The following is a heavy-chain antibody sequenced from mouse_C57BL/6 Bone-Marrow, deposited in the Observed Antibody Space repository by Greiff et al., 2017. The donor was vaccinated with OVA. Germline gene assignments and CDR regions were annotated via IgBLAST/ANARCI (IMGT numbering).Heavy chain of an antibody. CDR2: ISYDGSN. D-gene: IGHD2-2*01. V-gene: IGHV3-6*01. J-gene: IGHJ2*01. CDR1: GYSITSGYY. Sequence: VQLKESGPGLVKPSQSLSLTCSVTGYSITSGYYWNWIRQFPGNKLEWMGYISYDGSNNYNPSLKNRISITRDTSKNQFFLKLNSVTTEDTATYYCAKRGYDDFDYWGQGTTLTVSS. CDR3: AKRGYDDFDY.